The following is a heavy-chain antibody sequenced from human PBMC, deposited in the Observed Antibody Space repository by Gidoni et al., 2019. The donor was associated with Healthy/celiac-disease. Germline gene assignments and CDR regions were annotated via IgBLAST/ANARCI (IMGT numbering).Heavy chain of an antibody. CDR1: GFTFDDYA. D-gene: IGHD3-3*01. V-gene: IGHV3-9*01. CDR2: ISWNSGSI. Sequence: EVQLVESGGGLVQPGRSLRLSCAASGFTFDDYAMHWVRQAPGKGLEWVSGISWNSGSIGYADSVKGRFTISRDNAKNSLYLQMNSLRAEDTALYYCAKDMSGVVTTSDAFDIWGQGTMVTVSS. J-gene: IGHJ3*02. CDR3: AKDMSGVVTTSDAFDI.